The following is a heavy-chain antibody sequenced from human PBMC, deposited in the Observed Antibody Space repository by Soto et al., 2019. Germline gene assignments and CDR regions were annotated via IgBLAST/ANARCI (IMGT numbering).Heavy chain of an antibody. V-gene: IGHV3-30-3*01. Sequence: QVHLVESGGGVVQPGRSLRLSCAASQFTFSRYAMHWVRQAPGKGLEWVAVISYDGSNKNYADSVKGRFTISRDNSRNTLYLQMNSLRAEDTAVYFCARRGSLEDYYYYYGMDVWGQGTTVTVSS. CDR1: QFTFSRYA. CDR3: ARRGSLEDYYYYYGMDV. D-gene: IGHD2-15*01. J-gene: IGHJ6*01. CDR2: ISYDGSNK.